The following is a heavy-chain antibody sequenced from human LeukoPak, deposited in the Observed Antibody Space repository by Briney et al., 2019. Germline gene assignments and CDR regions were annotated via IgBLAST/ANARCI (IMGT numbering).Heavy chain of an antibody. CDR2: IYHSGST. D-gene: IGHD1-26*01. J-gene: IGHJ3*02. V-gene: IGHV4-30-2*01. Sequence: SQTLSLTCTVSGGSISSGGYYWSWIRQPPGKGLEWIGYIYHSGSTYYNPSLKSRVTISVDRSKNQFSLKLSSVTAADTAVYYCARTEWELLKPGAFDIWGQGTMVTVSS. CDR1: GGSISSGGYY. CDR3: ARTEWELLKPGAFDI.